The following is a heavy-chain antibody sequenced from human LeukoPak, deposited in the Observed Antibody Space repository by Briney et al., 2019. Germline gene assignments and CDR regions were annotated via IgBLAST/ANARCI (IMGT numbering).Heavy chain of an antibody. CDR2: IYNSGSN. J-gene: IGHJ4*02. Sequence: SETLSLTCTVSGGSISSDYWQWIRQPPGKGLEWIGYIYNSGSNNYSPSLKSRVTISIDTSKNQFSLKLTSVTAADTAVYYCATRGYWGQGTLVTVSS. D-gene: IGHD3-10*01. V-gene: IGHV4-59*08. CDR3: ATRGY. CDR1: GGSISSDY.